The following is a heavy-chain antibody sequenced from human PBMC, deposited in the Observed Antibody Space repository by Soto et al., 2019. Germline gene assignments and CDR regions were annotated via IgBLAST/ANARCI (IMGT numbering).Heavy chain of an antibody. CDR2: IYHGGNI. Sequence: QVQLRESGPGLVKPSQTLSLTCTVSGGSISSGDYYWTWLRQPPGKGLQWIGYIYHGGNIYYNPSLRGRITISLDRSKRQFSLKLSSVTAADTAVYYCARTITLCDDAFDIWGQGTMVTVSS. V-gene: IGHV4-30-4*01. J-gene: IGHJ3*02. CDR3: ARTITLCDDAFDI. D-gene: IGHD3-10*02. CDR1: GGSISSGDYY.